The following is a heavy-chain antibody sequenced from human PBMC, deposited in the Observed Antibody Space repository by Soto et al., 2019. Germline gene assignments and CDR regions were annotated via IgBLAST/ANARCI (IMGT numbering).Heavy chain of an antibody. V-gene: IGHV3-21*01. CDR3: AREGDGYNLGWFDP. CDR1: GFTFSSYS. CDR2: ISSSSSYI. J-gene: IGHJ5*02. Sequence: EVQLVESGGGLVKPGGSLRLSCAASGFTFSSYSMNWVRQAPGKGLEWVLSISSSSSYIYYADSVKGRFTISRDNAKNSLYLQMNSLRAEDTAVYYCAREGDGYNLGWFDPWGQGTLVTVSS. D-gene: IGHD5-12*01.